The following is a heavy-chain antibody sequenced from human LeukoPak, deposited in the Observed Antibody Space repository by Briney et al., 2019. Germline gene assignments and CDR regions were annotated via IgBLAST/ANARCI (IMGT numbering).Heavy chain of an antibody. CDR1: GGSISSHY. V-gene: IGHV4-59*11. CDR3: AGAYGGNSVGAEYFQH. J-gene: IGHJ1*01. CDR2: IYYSGST. Sequence: KPSETLSLTCTVSGGSISSHYWSWIRQPPGKGLEWIGYIYYSGSTNYNPSLKSRVTISVDTSKNQLSLKLSSVTAADTAVYYCAGAYGGNSVGAEYFQHWGQGTLVTVSS. D-gene: IGHD4-23*01.